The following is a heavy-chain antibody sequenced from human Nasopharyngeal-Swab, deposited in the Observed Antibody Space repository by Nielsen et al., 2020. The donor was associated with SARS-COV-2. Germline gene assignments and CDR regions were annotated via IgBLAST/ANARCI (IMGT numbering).Heavy chain of an antibody. J-gene: IGHJ3*02. D-gene: IGHD3-3*01. CDR3: GRGRGDTIFGVVILGAFDI. V-gene: IGHV4-34*01. CDR2: INHSGST. Sequence: SETLSLTCAVSGGSFSGYYWSWIRQHPGKGLEWIGEINHSGSTNYNPSLKSRVPISVDTSKNQFSLKLSSVTAADTAVYYCGRGRGDTIFGVVILGAFDIWGQGTMVTVSS. CDR1: GGSFSGYY.